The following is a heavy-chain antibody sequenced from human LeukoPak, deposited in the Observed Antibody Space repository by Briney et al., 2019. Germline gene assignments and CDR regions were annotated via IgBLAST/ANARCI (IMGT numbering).Heavy chain of an antibody. J-gene: IGHJ4*02. D-gene: IGHD4-23*01. CDR1: GFTFSNYW. CDR2: INSDGRLT. V-gene: IGHV3-74*01. CDR3: ARDLRTPSDTNIAVDY. Sequence: GGSLRLSCAASGFTFSNYWMHWVRQGPGKGLVWVSRINSDGRLTSYADSVKGRFTISRDNAKNTLYLQMNSLRAEDTAVYYCARDLRTPSDTNIAVDYWGQGTLVTVSS.